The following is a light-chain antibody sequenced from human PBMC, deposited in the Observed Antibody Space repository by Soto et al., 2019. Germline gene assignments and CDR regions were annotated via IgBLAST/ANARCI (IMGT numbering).Light chain of an antibody. J-gene: IGLJ1*01. Sequence: QSALTQSPSASGSPGQSVTISCTGTSSDVGGYNYVSWYQQHPGKAPKLMIYEVNKRPSGVPYRFSGAKTGSTASLTVSGLQAEDEADYYCSSYAGSNDYVFGTGTQLTVL. CDR3: SSYAGSNDYV. V-gene: IGLV2-8*01. CDR1: SSDVGGYNY. CDR2: EVN.